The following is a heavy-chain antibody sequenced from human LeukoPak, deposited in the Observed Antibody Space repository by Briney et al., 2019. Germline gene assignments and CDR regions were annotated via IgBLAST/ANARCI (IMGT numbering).Heavy chain of an antibody. CDR3: ARIIVGATNLDY. J-gene: IGHJ4*02. D-gene: IGHD1-26*01. Sequence: SETLSLTCTVSGGSISSSSYYWGWIRQPPGKGLEWIGSIYYSGSTYYNPSLKSRVTISVDTSKNQFSLKLSSVTAADTAVYYCARIIVGATNLDYWGQGTLVTVSS. CDR2: IYYSGST. CDR1: GGSISSSSYY. V-gene: IGHV4-39*07.